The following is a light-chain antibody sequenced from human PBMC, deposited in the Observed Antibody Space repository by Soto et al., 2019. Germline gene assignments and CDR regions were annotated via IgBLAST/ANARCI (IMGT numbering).Light chain of an antibody. CDR3: QQYGTSPWT. CDR2: GAR. CDR1: QSVSSSY. V-gene: IGKV3-20*01. J-gene: IGKJ1*01. Sequence: EIVMTQSPATLSVSPGERVTLSCRASQSVSSSYLAWFQQKPGQAPRLLIYGARTRATGVPDRFSASGSGTDFSLTISRLEPEDFAVYYCQQYGTSPWTFGQGTKVDI.